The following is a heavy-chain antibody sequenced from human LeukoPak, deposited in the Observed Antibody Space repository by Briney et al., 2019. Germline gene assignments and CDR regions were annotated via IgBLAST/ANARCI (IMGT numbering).Heavy chain of an antibody. Sequence: SVTLSLTCAVYGGSFSGYYWSWIRQPPGKGLEWIGEINHSGSTNYNPSLKSRVTISVDTSKNQFSLKLSSVTAADTAVYYCATSTTVTTFDYWGQGTLVTVSS. J-gene: IGHJ4*02. CDR1: GGSFSGYY. D-gene: IGHD4-11*01. CDR3: ATSTTVTTFDY. V-gene: IGHV4-34*01. CDR2: INHSGST.